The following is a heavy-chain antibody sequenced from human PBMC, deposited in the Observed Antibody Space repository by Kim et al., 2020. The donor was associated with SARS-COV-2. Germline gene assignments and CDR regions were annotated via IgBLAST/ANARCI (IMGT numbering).Heavy chain of an antibody. J-gene: IGHJ4*02. Sequence: AESVKGRFTISRDNSKKTLYLQMNSLRAEDTAVYYCERGPELAAAASLDNWGQGTLVTVSS. V-gene: IGHV3-30*01. CDR3: ERGPELAAAASLDN. D-gene: IGHD6-13*01.